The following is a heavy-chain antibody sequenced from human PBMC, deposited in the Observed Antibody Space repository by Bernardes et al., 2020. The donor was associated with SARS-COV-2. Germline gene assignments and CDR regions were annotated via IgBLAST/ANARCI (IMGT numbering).Heavy chain of an antibody. CDR1: GYTFTSYD. J-gene: IGHJ5*02. CDR3: ARERSYGSGSYEFDP. Sequence: ASMKVSCKTSGYTFTSYDINWVRQSSGQGLEWMGWMNPNSGNTGYAQKFQGRVTMTRDTSITTAYMELSGLRSEDTALYYCARERSYGSGSYEFDPWGQGTLVIVSS. D-gene: IGHD3-10*01. CDR2: MNPNSGNT. V-gene: IGHV1-8*01.